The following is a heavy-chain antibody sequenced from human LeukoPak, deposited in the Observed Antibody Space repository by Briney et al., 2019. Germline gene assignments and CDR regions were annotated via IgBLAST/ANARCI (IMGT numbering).Heavy chain of an antibody. V-gene: IGHV1-69*04. Sequence: GASVKVSCKASGYTFTSYGISWVRQAPGQGLEWMGRIIPILGIANYAQKFQGRVTITADKSTSTAYMELSSLRSEDTAVYYCARDSGGGSGEGGGSLFGPWGQGTLVAVSS. D-gene: IGHD3-10*01. CDR2: IIPILGIA. J-gene: IGHJ5*02. CDR3: ARDSGGGSGEGGGSLFGP. CDR1: GYTFTSYG.